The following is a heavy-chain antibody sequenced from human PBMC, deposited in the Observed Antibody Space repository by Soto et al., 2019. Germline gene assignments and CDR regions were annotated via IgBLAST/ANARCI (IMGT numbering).Heavy chain of an antibody. J-gene: IGHJ4*02. V-gene: IGHV4-39*01. CDR1: GGSISSSSDY. D-gene: IGHD1-26*01. Sequence: PSETLSLTCTVSGGSISSSSDYWGWIRQPPGKGLEWLAHIYYSGSTYYNPSLKSRITISMDTSKNQVSLKLTSVTAADTAVYYCARHPIVGTTFYFDSWGRGTLVTVSS. CDR2: IYYSGST. CDR3: ARHPIVGTTFYFDS.